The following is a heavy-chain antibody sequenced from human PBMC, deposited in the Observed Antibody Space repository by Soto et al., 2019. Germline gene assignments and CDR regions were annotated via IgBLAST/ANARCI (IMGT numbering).Heavy chain of an antibody. CDR2: ISGSGGST. Sequence: GGSLRLSCAASGFTFSSYAMSWVRQAPGKGLEWVSAISGSGGSTYYADSVKGRFTISRDNSKNTLYLQMNSLRAEDTAVYYCAKAQFRVLDSSGYYSSYYLDYWGQGTLVTVSS. V-gene: IGHV3-23*01. CDR1: GFTFSSYA. D-gene: IGHD3-22*01. J-gene: IGHJ4*02. CDR3: AKAQFRVLDSSGYYSSYYLDY.